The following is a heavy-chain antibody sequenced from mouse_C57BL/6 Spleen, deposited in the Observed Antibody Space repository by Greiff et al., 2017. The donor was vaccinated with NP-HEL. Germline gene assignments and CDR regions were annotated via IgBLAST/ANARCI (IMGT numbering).Heavy chain of an antibody. CDR3: TWGTWFAY. CDR2: IRLKSDNYAT. CDR1: GFTFSNYW. Sequence: DVKLQESGGGLVQPGGSMKLSCVASGFTFSNYWMNWVRQSPEKGLEWVAQIRLKSDNYATHYAESVKGRFTISRDDSKSSVYLQMNNLRAEDTGIYYCTWGTWFAYWGQGTLVTVSA. J-gene: IGHJ3*01. V-gene: IGHV6-3*01.